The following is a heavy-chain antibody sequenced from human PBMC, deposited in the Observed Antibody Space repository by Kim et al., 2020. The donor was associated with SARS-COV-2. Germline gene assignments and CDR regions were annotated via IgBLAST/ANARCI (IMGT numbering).Heavy chain of an antibody. CDR1: GGSISSGGYY. Sequence: SETLSLTCTVSGGSISSGGYYWSWIRQHPGKGLEWIGYIYYSGSTYYNPSLKSRVTISVDTSKNQFSLKLSSVTAADTAVYYCARAPGGYSYGPADFDYWGQGTLVTVSS. CDR3: ARAPGGYSYGPADFDY. D-gene: IGHD5-18*01. CDR2: IYYSGST. V-gene: IGHV4-31*03. J-gene: IGHJ4*02.